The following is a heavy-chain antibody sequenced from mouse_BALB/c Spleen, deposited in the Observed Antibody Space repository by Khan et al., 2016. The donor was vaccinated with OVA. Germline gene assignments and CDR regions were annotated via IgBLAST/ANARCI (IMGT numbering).Heavy chain of an antibody. CDR1: GFSLTSYA. J-gene: IGHJ4*01. V-gene: IGHV2-6-5*01. CDR3: ARDPPYDSIDY. Sequence: QVQLKESGPGLVAPSQSLSITCTVSGFSLTSYAVSWIRQPPGKGLEWLGVIWACGNKYNHTVHNPRLSISKDNSTSQVFFKMNSLQTDDTAMYFCARDPPYDSIDYWGQGTSVTVS. CDR2: IWACGNK.